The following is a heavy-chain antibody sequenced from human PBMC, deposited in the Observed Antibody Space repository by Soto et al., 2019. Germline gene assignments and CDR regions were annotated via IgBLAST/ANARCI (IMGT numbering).Heavy chain of an antibody. Sequence: SVKVSCKASGFTFSSSAMQWVRQARGQRLEWIGWIVVGGGNTNYAQKFQERVTITRDMSTSTAYMELSSLRSDDTAVYYCAADMGISEQLWFSSYYHMAVWGQGTTVTVSS. V-gene: IGHV1-58*02. CDR1: GFTFSSSA. CDR2: IVVGGGNT. D-gene: IGHD5-18*01. CDR3: AADMGISEQLWFSSYYHMAV. J-gene: IGHJ6*03.